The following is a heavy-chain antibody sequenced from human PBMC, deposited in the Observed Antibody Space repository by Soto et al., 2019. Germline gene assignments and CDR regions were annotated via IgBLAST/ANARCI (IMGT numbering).Heavy chain of an antibody. CDR1: GGSISSYY. Sequence: QVQLQESGPGLVKPSETLSLTCTVSGGSISSYYWSWIRQPPGKGLEWIGYIYYSGSTNYNPSLKSRVTISVDTYKNQFSLKLSSVTAADTAVYYCARDTLTGRYGMDVWGQGTTVTVSS. V-gene: IGHV4-59*01. CDR3: ARDTLTGRYGMDV. D-gene: IGHD3-9*01. CDR2: IYYSGST. J-gene: IGHJ6*02.